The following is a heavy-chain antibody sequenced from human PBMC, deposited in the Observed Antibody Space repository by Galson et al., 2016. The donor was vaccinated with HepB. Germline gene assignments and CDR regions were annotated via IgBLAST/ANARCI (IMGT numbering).Heavy chain of an antibody. D-gene: IGHD3-3*01. CDR3: ARMTIFGVIIMMVEY. CDR1: GDSINSSNW. V-gene: IGHV4-4*02. J-gene: IGHJ4*02. CDR2: IYHSGST. Sequence: ETLSLTCAVSGDSINSSNWWTWVRQPPGRGLEWIGEIYHSGSTNYNPSLKSRVTISVDKSKNQFSLKLSSVTAADTAIYYCARMTIFGVIIMMVEYWGQGILVTVSS.